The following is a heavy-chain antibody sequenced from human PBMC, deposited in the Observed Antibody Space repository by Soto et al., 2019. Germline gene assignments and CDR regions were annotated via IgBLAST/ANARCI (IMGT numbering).Heavy chain of an antibody. D-gene: IGHD6-6*01. Sequence: HPGGSLRLSCAASGFTFSTYEMNWVRQAPGKGLEWVSYISSSGSTIYYADSVKGRFTISRDNAKNSLYLQMNSLRAEDTAVYYCASPRIAARLHYWGQGTLVTVSS. CDR3: ASPRIAARLHY. CDR1: GFTFSTYE. V-gene: IGHV3-48*03. J-gene: IGHJ4*02. CDR2: ISSSGSTI.